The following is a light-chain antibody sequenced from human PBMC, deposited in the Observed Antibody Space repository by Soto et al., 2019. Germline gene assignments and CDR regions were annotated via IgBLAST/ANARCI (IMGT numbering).Light chain of an antibody. V-gene: IGKV3-15*01. CDR3: QQYNNWPPPYT. J-gene: IGKJ2*01. CDR1: QSVSSN. Sequence: EIVMTQSPATLSVSPGERATLSCRASQSVSSNLAWYQQKPGQAPRLLIYGASTRATGIPARFSGSGSGTEFTLTISSLQSEDFAVYYCQQYNNWPPPYTFGQGTELEIK. CDR2: GAS.